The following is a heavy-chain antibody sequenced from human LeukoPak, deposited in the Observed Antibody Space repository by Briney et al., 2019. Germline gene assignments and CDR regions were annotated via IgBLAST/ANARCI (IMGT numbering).Heavy chain of an antibody. D-gene: IGHD2-15*01. CDR3: AGHQSYCSGGSCHIRNAFDI. CDR2: ISGSGGST. J-gene: IGHJ3*02. Sequence: GGSLRLSCAASGFTYSSYAMSWVRQAPGKGLEWVSAISGSGGSTYYADSVKGRFTISRDNSKNTLYLQMNSLRAEDTAVYYCAGHQSYCSGGSCHIRNAFDIWGQGTMVTVPS. V-gene: IGHV3-23*01. CDR1: GFTYSSYA.